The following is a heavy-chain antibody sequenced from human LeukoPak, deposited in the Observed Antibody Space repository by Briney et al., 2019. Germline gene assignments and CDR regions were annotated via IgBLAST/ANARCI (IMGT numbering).Heavy chain of an antibody. CDR3: ARDYCDSSGYYSGRYFDY. D-gene: IGHD3-22*01. CDR2: ISSSSSYI. V-gene: IGHV3-21*01. Sequence: GGSLRLSCAASGFTFSSYSMNWVRQAPGKGLEWVSSISSSSSYIYYADSVKGRFTISRDNAKNSLYLQMNSLRAEDTAVYYCARDYCDSSGYYSGRYFDYWGQGTLVTVSS. CDR1: GFTFSSYS. J-gene: IGHJ4*02.